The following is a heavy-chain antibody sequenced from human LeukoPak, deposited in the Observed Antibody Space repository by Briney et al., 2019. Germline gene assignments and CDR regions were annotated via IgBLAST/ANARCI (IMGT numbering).Heavy chain of an antibody. D-gene: IGHD3-16*01. CDR1: GGTFSSYA. CDR2: IIPIFGTA. V-gene: IGHV1-69*13. Sequence: SVKVSCKASGGTFSSYAISWVRQAPGQGLEWMGGIIPIFGTANYAQKFQGRVTITADESTSTAYMELSSLRAEDTAVYYCARGYVGADAFDIWGQGTMVTVSS. J-gene: IGHJ3*02. CDR3: ARGYVGADAFDI.